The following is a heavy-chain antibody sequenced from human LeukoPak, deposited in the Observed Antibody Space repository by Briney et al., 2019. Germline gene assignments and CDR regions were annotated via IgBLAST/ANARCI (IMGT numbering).Heavy chain of an antibody. V-gene: IGHV4-59*02. CDR2: IYDMGST. J-gene: IGHJ4*02. Sequence: PSETLSLTCTVSGGSVYTYYWGWIRQPPGKGLETIGYIYDMGSTNYSPSLKSRVSISIDTSKNQFSLKLSSVTAADTAVYYCARGPNSGSYLIDYWGQGTLVTVSS. D-gene: IGHD1-26*01. CDR3: ARGPNSGSYLIDY. CDR1: GGSVYTYY.